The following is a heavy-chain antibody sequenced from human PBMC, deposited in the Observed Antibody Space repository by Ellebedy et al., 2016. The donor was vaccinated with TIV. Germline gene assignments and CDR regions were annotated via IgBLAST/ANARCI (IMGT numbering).Heavy chain of an antibody. CDR3: TTDESIEMATIW. J-gene: IGHJ4*02. D-gene: IGHD5-24*01. CDR1: GFTFSNAW. V-gene: IGHV3-15*01. Sequence: GESLKISXAASGFTFSNAWMSWVRQAPGKGLEWVGRIKSKTDGGTTDYAAPVKGRFTISRDDSKNTLYLQMNSLKTEDTAVYYCTTDESIEMATIWWGQGTLVTVSS. CDR2: IKSKTDGGTT.